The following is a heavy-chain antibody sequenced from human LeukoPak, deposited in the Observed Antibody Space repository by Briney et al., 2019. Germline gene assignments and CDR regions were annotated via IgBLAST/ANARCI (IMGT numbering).Heavy chain of an antibody. V-gene: IGHV3-21*01. Sequence: GGSLRLSCAASGFTFSSYSMNWVRQAPGKGLEWVSSISSSSSYIYYADSVKGRFTISRDSAKNSLYLQMNSLRAEDTAVYYCARFGAWWFDPWGQGTLVTVSS. CDR1: GFTFSSYS. CDR3: ARFGAWWFDP. J-gene: IGHJ5*02. D-gene: IGHD3-16*01. CDR2: ISSSSSYI.